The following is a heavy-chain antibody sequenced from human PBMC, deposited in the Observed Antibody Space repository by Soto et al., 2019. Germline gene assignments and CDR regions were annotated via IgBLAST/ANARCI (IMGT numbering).Heavy chain of an antibody. J-gene: IGHJ6*03. CDR3: ARLRGGYVFYYRDV. CDR1: GFTFSSYW. D-gene: IGHD5-12*01. CDR2: INSDGSST. Sequence: GGSLRLSCAASGFTFSSYWMHWVRQAPGKGLVWVSRINSDGSSTNYADSVKGRFTISRDNAKNTLYLQMNSLRAEDTAVYYCARLRGGYVFYYRDVWGKGTTVTVSS. V-gene: IGHV3-74*01.